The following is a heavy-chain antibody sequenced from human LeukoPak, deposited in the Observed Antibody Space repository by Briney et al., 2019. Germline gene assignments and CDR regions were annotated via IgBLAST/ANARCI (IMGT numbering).Heavy chain of an antibody. Sequence: GGSLRLSCAAAGFTFSSYSMNWVRQAPGKGLEWVSSISSSSSYIYYADSVKGRFTISRDNAKNSLYLQMNSLRAEDTAVYYCATRSYYDSSGYYYLFDYWGQGTLVTVSS. CDR1: GFTFSSYS. V-gene: IGHV3-21*03. D-gene: IGHD3-22*01. J-gene: IGHJ4*02. CDR2: ISSSSSYI. CDR3: ATRSYYDSSGYYYLFDY.